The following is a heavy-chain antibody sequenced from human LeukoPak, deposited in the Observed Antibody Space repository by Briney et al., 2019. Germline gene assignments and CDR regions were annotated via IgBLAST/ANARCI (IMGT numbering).Heavy chain of an antibody. Sequence: PSETLCLTCTVSGGFISLGSYYWSSIRQPTAKGLEWIGRIYTIGSTNYNPSLKSRVTISVDTSKNQSSLKLSSVTAADTAVYYCARVTTDYYDSSGYSDYFDYWGQGTLVTVSS. D-gene: IGHD3-22*01. CDR2: IYTIGST. V-gene: IGHV4-61*02. CDR1: GGFISLGSYY. J-gene: IGHJ4*02. CDR3: ARVTTDYYDSSGYSDYFDY.